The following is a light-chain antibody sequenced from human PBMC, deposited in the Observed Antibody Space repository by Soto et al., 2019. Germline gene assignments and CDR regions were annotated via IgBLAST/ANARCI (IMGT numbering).Light chain of an antibody. Sequence: EIVLTQSPGTLSLSPGERATLSCRASQGVSGTYLAWYQQKPGQAPRLLIYGASSRATGILIRFSGSESGPDFTLTISRLEPKDFAVYYCQHYGSSPRTFGQGTKVEIK. V-gene: IGKV3-20*01. CDR2: GAS. J-gene: IGKJ1*01. CDR3: QHYGSSPRT. CDR1: QGVSGTY.